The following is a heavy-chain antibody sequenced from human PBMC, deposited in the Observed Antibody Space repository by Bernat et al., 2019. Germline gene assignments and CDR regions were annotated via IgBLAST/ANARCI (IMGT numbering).Heavy chain of an antibody. CDR3: ATAGAAYGLPFEL. D-gene: IGHD4-17*01. J-gene: IGHJ2*01. CDR1: GYTLTELS. CDR2: FDSEDGET. Sequence: HVPLVQSGAEVTKPGASVKVSCKVSGYTLTELSMHWVRQAPGKWLEWMGGFDSEDGETIYAQTCQGRITMTEDISTDTAYMVRRSRMSEDTAVYYCATAGAAYGLPFELWGRGTLVPVSS. V-gene: IGHV1-24*01.